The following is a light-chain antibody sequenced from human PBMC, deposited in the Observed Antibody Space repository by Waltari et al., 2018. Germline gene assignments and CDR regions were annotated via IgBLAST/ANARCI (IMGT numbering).Light chain of an antibody. CDR3: QSYDNNLSGWV. V-gene: IGLV1-40*01. Sequence: QSVLTQSPSVSGAPGQRVTISCTGSGSNIRANYGVHWYQQLPGSAPKVLIYNNNNRPSGVPDRFSGSKSGTSASLAITGLQAGDEAAYYCQSYDNNLSGWVFGGGTKLTVL. CDR2: NNN. CDR1: GSNIRANYG. J-gene: IGLJ3*02.